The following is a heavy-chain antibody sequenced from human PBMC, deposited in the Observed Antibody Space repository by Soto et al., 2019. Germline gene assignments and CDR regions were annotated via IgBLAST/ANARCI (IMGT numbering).Heavy chain of an antibody. Sequence: QVQLQESGPGLVKPSETLSLTCTVSGGSISSGGYYWSWIRQHPGKGLEGIGYIYYSGSTYYNPSLKRRVTISVDTSKNQFSLNLSSVTAADTAIYYCARASPITMVGPVQNWFDPWGQGTLVTVSS. D-gene: IGHD3-10*01. CDR3: ARASPITMVGPVQNWFDP. CDR2: IYYSGST. CDR1: GGSISSGGYY. J-gene: IGHJ5*02. V-gene: IGHV4-31*03.